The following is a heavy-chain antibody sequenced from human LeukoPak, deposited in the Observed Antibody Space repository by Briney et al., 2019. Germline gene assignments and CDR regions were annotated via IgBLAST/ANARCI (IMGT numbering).Heavy chain of an antibody. J-gene: IGHJ3*02. V-gene: IGHV1-18*01. CDR2: ISTYNGNT. CDR1: GYTFTSYG. CDR3: AKVQWLLDSGAFDI. D-gene: IGHD5-12*01. Sequence: ASVKVSCKASGYTFTSYGISWVRQAPGQGLEWMGWISTYNGNTNYAQKLQGRVTMTTDTSTSTAYMELRSLRSDDTAVYYCAKVQWLLDSGAFDIWGQGTMVTVSS.